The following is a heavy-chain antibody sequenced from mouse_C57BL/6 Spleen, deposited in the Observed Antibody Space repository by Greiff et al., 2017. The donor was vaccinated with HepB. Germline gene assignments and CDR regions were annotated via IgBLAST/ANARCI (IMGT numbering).Heavy chain of an antibody. Sequence: EVKLMESGPGLVKPSQSLSLTCSVTGYSITSGYYWNWIRQFPGNKLEWMGYISYDGSNNYNPSLKNRISITRDTSKNQFFLKLNSVTTEDTATYYCARIGGSSPYYYAMDYWGQGTSVTVSS. CDR1: GYSITSGYY. CDR3: ARIGGSSPYYYAMDY. J-gene: IGHJ4*01. D-gene: IGHD1-1*01. CDR2: ISYDGSN. V-gene: IGHV3-6*01.